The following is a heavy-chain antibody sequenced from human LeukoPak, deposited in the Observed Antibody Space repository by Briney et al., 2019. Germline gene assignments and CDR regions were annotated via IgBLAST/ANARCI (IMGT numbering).Heavy chain of an antibody. J-gene: IGHJ4*02. CDR1: DFSFTTYT. CDR3: AKVYVAYFDWLCPFDY. CDR2: ISGGDPTT. D-gene: IGHD3-9*01. Sequence: GGSLRLSCAASDFSFTTYTMSWVRQAPGKGLEWVSSISGGDPTTYYADSVKGRFTIPRDNSKNTLYLQMNSLRAEDTAIYYCAKVYVAYFDWLCPFDYWGQGTLVTVSS. V-gene: IGHV3-23*01.